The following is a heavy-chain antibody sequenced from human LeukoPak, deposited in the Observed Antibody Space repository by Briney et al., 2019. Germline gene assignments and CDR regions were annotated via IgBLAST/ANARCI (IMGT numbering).Heavy chain of an antibody. CDR2: IGNKVSNYAT. J-gene: IGHJ4*02. CDR3: AGNYDSWTGLNY. Sequence: GGSLKLSCAASGFAFSGSAMHWVRQASGKGLEWVGHIGNKVSNYATEYAASLRGRFTISRDDSKDTAYLQVNSLKTEDTAVYYCAGNYDSWTGLNYWGQGTLVTVSS. V-gene: IGHV3-73*01. D-gene: IGHD3-3*01. CDR1: GFAFSGSA.